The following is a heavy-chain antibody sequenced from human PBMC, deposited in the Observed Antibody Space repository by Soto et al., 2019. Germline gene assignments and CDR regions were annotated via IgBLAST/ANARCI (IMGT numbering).Heavy chain of an antibody. CDR2: IYPDDSDT. Sequence: EVQLVQSGTEVKKPGESLKISCKASGYSFTNYWIAWVRQMPGKGLEWMGIIYPDDSDTRYGPSFVGQVTISADKSIXXACLQWTSLRAPDTGIYYCARQGGTGWQNYYAMDVWGQGTTVTVSS. V-gene: IGHV5-51*01. J-gene: IGHJ6*02. CDR3: ARQGGTGWQNYYAMDV. D-gene: IGHD6-19*01. CDR1: GYSFTNYW.